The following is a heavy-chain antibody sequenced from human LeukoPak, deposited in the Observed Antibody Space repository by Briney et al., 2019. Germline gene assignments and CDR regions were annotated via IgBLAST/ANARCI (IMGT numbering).Heavy chain of an antibody. J-gene: IGHJ5*02. CDR2: IYYSGST. V-gene: IGHV4-39*07. D-gene: IGHD2-15*01. Sequence: SETLSLTCTVSGDSISSGDYYWGWIRQPPGKGLEWIGSIYYSGSTYYNPSLKSRVTISVDTSKNQFSLKLSSVTAADTAVYYCATIVVVVAATRFDPWGQGTLVTVSS. CDR1: GDSISSGDYY. CDR3: ATIVVVVAATRFDP.